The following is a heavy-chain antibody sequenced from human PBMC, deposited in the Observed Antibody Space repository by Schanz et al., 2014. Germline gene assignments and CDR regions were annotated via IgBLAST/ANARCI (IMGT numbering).Heavy chain of an antibody. CDR2: IATSSSTR. J-gene: IGHJ1*01. CDR3: ASGVHVSSLQKGLQF. D-gene: IGHD3-10*01. Sequence: VQLVESGGGVVQFGRSLRLSCVASGFTFSSYSMNWVRQAPGKGLEWVSYIATSSSTRHYADSVKGRVTISRDNAKNSVSLQMRRLRVEDTAVYYCASGVHVSSLQKGLQFWGRGTLVIVSS. V-gene: IGHV3-48*01. CDR1: GFTFSSYS.